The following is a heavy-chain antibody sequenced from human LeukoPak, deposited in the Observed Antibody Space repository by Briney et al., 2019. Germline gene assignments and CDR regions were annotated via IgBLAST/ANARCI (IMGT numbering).Heavy chain of an antibody. CDR1: GGSISSYY. Sequence: PSETLSLTCTVSGGSISSYYWSWIRQPPGKGLEWIGYIYYSGSTNYSPSLKSRVTISVDTSKNQFSLKLSSVTAADTAVYYCARVAAAGTIPGGYFDYWGQGTLVTVSS. CDR2: IYYSGST. D-gene: IGHD6-13*01. CDR3: ARVAAAGTIPGGYFDY. J-gene: IGHJ4*02. V-gene: IGHV4-59*01.